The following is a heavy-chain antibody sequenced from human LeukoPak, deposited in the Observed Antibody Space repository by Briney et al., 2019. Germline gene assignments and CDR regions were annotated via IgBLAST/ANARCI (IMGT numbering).Heavy chain of an antibody. V-gene: IGHV4-39*07. CDR3: AREQSGGYDQGRVDY. Sequence: PSETLSLTCTVSGGSISGSSYYWGWIRQPPGKGLEWIGSIYYSGSTYYNPSLKSRVTISVDTSKNQFSLKLSSVTAADTAVYYCAREQSGGYDQGRVDYWGQGTLVTVSS. CDR2: IYYSGST. CDR1: GGSISGSSYY. J-gene: IGHJ4*02. D-gene: IGHD5-12*01.